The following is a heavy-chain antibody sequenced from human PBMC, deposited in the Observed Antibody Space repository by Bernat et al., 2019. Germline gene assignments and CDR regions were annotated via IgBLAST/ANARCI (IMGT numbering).Heavy chain of an antibody. D-gene: IGHD1-26*01. CDR3: ARGRGSYPTLFDY. V-gene: IGHV4-59*12. J-gene: IGHJ4*02. CDR1: GGSISSYY. Sequence: QVQLQESGPGLVKPSETLSLTCTVSGGSISSYYWSWIRQPPGKGLEWIGYIYYSGSTYYNPSLKSRVTISVDTSKNQFSLKLSSVTAADTAVYYCARGRGSYPTLFDYWGQGTLVTVSS. CDR2: IYYSGST.